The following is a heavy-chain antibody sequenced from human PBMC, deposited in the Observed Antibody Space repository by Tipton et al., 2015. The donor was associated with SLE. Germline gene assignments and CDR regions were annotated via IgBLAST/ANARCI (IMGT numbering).Heavy chain of an antibody. CDR3: AKDPLAVAGKNY. V-gene: IGHV3-30*18. Sequence: SLRLSCAASGFTFSSYGMHWVRQAPGKGLEWVAIISYDGSNKYYADSVKGRFSISRDNSKNTLYLQMNSLRAEDTAVYYCAKDPLAVAGKNYWGQGTLVTVSS. CDR1: GFTFSSYG. D-gene: IGHD6-19*01. J-gene: IGHJ4*02. CDR2: ISYDGSNK.